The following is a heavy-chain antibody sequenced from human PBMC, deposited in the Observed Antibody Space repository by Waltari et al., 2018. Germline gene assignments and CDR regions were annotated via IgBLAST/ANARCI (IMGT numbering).Heavy chain of an antibody. CDR1: GVSISSSSYY. CDR3: ASGRDYDILTGYYRGDFDY. D-gene: IGHD3-9*01. CDR2: IYYSGGT. Sequence: QLQLQESGPGLVKPSETLSLTCTVSGVSISSSSYYWGWIRQPPGKGLEWIGSIYYSGGTYYNPSLKNRVTISVDTSKNQFSLKLSSVTAADTAVYFCASGRDYDILTGYYRGDFDYWGQGTLVTVSS. J-gene: IGHJ4*02. V-gene: IGHV4-39*01.